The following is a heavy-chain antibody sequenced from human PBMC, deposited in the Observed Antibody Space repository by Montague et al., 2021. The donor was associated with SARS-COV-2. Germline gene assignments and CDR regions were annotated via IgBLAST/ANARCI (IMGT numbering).Heavy chain of an antibody. Sequence: SETLSLTCAVHGGSFSTYSWNWIRQPPGKGLEWIGEIHHGGSTNYNPSLKSRVTISADTSKNQFSLKLTSVAAADTAVYYCSRLGDGVVPSPILGVGPYCSYCCMGVWGKGATVTVSS. CDR2: IHHGGST. D-gene: IGHD3-10*01. CDR3: SRLGDGVVPSPILGVGPYCSYCCMGV. J-gene: IGHJ6*03. V-gene: IGHV4-34*01. CDR1: GGSFSTYS.